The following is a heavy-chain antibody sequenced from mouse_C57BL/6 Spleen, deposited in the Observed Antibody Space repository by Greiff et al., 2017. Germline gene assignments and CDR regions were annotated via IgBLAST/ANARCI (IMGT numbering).Heavy chain of an antibody. CDR2: LYPYNGVS. V-gene: IGHV1-31*01. J-gene: IGHJ2*01. CDR3: ARGTVVDY. Sequence: EVQLQQSGPELVKPGASVKISCKASGYSFTGYYMPWVKQSHGNILDWIGYLYPYNGVSSYNQKFKVKATLTVDKYSSTAYMELSSRTSENSAGYYCARGTVVDYWGQGTTLTVSS. CDR1: GYSFTGYY. D-gene: IGHD1-1*01.